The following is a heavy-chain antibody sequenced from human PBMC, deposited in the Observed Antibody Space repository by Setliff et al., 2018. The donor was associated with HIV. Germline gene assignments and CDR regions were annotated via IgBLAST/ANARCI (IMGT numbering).Heavy chain of an antibody. CDR2: IKSKTDGGTT. CDR1: GFTFSNAW. D-gene: IGHD6-13*01. V-gene: IGHV3-15*01. J-gene: IGHJ4*02. CDR3: AKAPLTIVATGGEDC. Sequence: GGSLRLSCAASGFTFSNAWLSWVRQAPGKGLEWVGRIKSKTDGGTTDYAAPGKGRFTISRDDSKNTLYLQVNSLKTEDTAGYYCAKAPLTIVATGGEDCWGQGTLVTVSS.